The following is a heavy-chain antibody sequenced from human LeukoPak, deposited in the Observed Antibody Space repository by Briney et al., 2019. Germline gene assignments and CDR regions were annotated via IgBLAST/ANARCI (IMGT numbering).Heavy chain of an antibody. J-gene: IGHJ4*02. D-gene: IGHD5-12*01. V-gene: IGHV3-48*03. CDR3: AKDLYSGYDWDFDY. CDR2: ISNSGSSK. Sequence: GGSLRLSCVASGFTFSNYDMNWVRQVPGKGLEWVSYISNSGSSKYYVDSVKGRFTISRVNAKNSLYLQMNSLRAEDTAVYYCAKDLYSGYDWDFDYWGQGTLVTVSS. CDR1: GFTFSNYD.